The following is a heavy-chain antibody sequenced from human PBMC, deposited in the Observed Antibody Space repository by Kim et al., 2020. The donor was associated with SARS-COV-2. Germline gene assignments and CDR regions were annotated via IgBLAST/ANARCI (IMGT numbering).Heavy chain of an antibody. CDR3: ASGRAGVVPAPILGIGPHYVYFLMDG. CDR2: INHSGST. CDR1: GGSFSGYY. Sequence: SETLSLTCAVYGGSFSGYYWSWIRQPPGKGLEWIGEINHSGSTNYNPSLKSRVTISVDTSKNQFSLNLSSVTAADTAFYYCASGRAGVVPAPILGIGPHYVYFLMDGWGQGNAVTLSS. J-gene: IGHJ6*02. D-gene: IGHD2-2*02. V-gene: IGHV4-34*01.